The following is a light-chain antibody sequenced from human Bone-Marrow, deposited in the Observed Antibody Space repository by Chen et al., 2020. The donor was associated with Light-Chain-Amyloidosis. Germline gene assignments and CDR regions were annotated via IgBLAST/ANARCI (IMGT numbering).Light chain of an antibody. V-gene: IGLV1-47*02. CDR3: ATWDFSGSGQGV. CDR2: RDT. Sequence: QSVLNQPPSASGTPGQRVTISCSGSTSTIGVSFIYWSRHLPGTAPKLLISRDTQRPSGVPDRFSGSKSGTSASLTISGLRSEDEAVYYCATWDFSGSGQGVFGGGTKLTV. J-gene: IGLJ3*02. CDR1: TSTIGVSF.